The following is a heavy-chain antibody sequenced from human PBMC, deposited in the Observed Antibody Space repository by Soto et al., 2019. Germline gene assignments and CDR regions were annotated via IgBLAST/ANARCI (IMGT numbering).Heavy chain of an antibody. Sequence: QVQLVQSGAEVKKPGASVKVSCKASGYTFTSYGISWVRQAPGQGLEWMAWISAYNGNTNYAQKLQGRVTMTTDTSTSTAYMELRSLRSDDTAVYYCAGVGYCSSASCYGEYYYYYMDVWCKGTKVTVSS. D-gene: IGHD2-2*01. CDR1: GYTFTSYG. J-gene: IGHJ6*03. V-gene: IGHV1-18*01. CDR3: AGVGYCSSASCYGEYYYYYMDV. CDR2: ISAYNGNT.